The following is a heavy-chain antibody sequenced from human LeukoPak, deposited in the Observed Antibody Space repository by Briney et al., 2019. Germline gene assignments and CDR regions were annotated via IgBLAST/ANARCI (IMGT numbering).Heavy chain of an antibody. CDR1: GFTFSSYG. D-gene: IGHD6-13*01. J-gene: IGHJ5*02. V-gene: IGHV3-30*03. Sequence: GGSLRLSCAASGFTFSSYGIHWVRQAPGKGLEWVAVIPYDGTNKYYADSVKGRFTISRDKSKNTLYLQMNGLRAEDTAVYYCARHPSRRSSSSWYWFDPWGQGTLVTVSS. CDR2: IPYDGTNK. CDR3: ARHPSRRSSSSWYWFDP.